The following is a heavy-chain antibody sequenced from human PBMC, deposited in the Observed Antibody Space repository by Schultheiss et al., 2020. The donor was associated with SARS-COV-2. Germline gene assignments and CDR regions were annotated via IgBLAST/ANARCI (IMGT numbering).Heavy chain of an antibody. CDR1: GFTFSSYA. CDR3: ARDAPSRSLAVVNESYYYGMDV. J-gene: IGHJ6*02. CDR2: ISSSSSYT. Sequence: GGSLRLSCAASGFTFSSYAMHWVRQAPGKGLEWVSYISSSSSYTNYADSVKGRFTISRDNAKNSLYLQMNSLRAEDTAVYYCARDAPSRSLAVVNESYYYGMDVWGQGTTVTVSS. D-gene: IGHD6-19*01. V-gene: IGHV3-21*05.